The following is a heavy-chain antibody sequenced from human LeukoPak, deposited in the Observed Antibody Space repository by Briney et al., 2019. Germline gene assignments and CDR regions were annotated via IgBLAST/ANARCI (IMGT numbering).Heavy chain of an antibody. V-gene: IGHV4-61*02. CDR3: ARRRYLTGIFDY. CDR1: GGSISSGSYY. Sequence: SETLSLTCTVSGGSISSGSYYRSWIRQPAGKGLEWIGRIYTSGSTNYNPSLKSRVTISVDTSKNQFSLKLSSVTAADTAVYYCARRRYLTGIFDYWGQGTLVTVSS. D-gene: IGHD1-14*01. CDR2: IYTSGST. J-gene: IGHJ4*02.